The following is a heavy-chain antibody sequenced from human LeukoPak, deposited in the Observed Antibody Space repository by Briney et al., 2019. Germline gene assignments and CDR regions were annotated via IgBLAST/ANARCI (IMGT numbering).Heavy chain of an antibody. CDR1: GFSVNWNY. CDR2: IGSDGGST. Sequence: QPGGSLRLSCAVSGFSVNWNYITISWVRQAPGKGLVWVSRIGSDGGSTTYADSVKGRFSISRDNAKNTLYLQINSLRADDTAVYYCSRSDWFDPWGQGTLVTVSS. CDR3: SRSDWFDP. J-gene: IGHJ5*02. V-gene: IGHV3-74*01.